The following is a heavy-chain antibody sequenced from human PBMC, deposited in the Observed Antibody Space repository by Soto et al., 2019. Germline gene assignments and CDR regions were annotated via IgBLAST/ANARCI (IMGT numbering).Heavy chain of an antibody. Sequence: SETLSLTCAVYGGSFSGYYWSWIRQPPGKGLEWIGEINHSGSTNYNPSLKSRVTISVDTSKNQFSLKLSSVTAADTAVYYCAREASFEARANIVVVVAATLGRYYFDYWGQGTLVTVSS. J-gene: IGHJ4*02. CDR3: AREASFEARANIVVVVAATLGRYYFDY. D-gene: IGHD2-15*01. CDR1: GGSFSGYY. CDR2: INHSGST. V-gene: IGHV4-34*01.